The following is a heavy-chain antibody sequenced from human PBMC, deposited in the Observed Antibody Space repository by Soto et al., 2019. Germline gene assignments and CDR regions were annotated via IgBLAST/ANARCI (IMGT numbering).Heavy chain of an antibody. V-gene: IGHV3-23*01. CDR1: GFTFSSYA. D-gene: IGHD3-10*01. J-gene: IGHJ6*03. Sequence: EVQLLESGGGLVQPGGSLRLSCAASGFTFSSYAMNWVRQAPGKGLEWVSGISDSGISTYHAESVKSRFTISRDNSKNTLYLQMNSLRAEDTAVYYCAKGGGSGSRYYYYMDVWGKGTTVTVSS. CDR3: AKGGGSGSRYYYYMDV. CDR2: ISDSGIST.